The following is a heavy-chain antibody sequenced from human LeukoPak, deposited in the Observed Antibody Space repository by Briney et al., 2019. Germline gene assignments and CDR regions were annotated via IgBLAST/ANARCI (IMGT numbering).Heavy chain of an antibody. D-gene: IGHD2-2*01. CDR3: ARDSVLVPAATFDY. Sequence: ASVKVSCKASGYAFTSYGITWVRQAPGQGLEWMGWISAYNGNTNYAQKLQGRVTMTTDTSTSTAYMELRSLRFDDTAVYYCARDSVLVPAATFDYWGQGTLVTVSS. J-gene: IGHJ4*02. CDR1: GYAFTSYG. V-gene: IGHV1-18*01. CDR2: ISAYNGNT.